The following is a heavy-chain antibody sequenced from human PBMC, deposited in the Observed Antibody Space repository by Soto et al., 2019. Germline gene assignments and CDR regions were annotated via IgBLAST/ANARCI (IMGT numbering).Heavy chain of an antibody. Sequence: EVQLVESGGGLVQPGGSLRLSCATFEFTFSAYWMRWVRQAPGKGLEWVANIRQDGGEKYYVDSVKGRFTISRDNAKNSVYLQMNSLRVEDTAIYYCASEYGDHLKFFDYWGPGTLVTVSS. J-gene: IGHJ4*02. CDR1: EFTFSAYW. D-gene: IGHD4-17*01. CDR2: IRQDGGEK. CDR3: ASEYGDHLKFFDY. V-gene: IGHV3-7*01.